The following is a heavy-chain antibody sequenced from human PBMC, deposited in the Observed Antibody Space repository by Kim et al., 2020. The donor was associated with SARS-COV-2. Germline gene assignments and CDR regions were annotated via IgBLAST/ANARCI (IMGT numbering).Heavy chain of an antibody. J-gene: IGHJ6*02. CDR1: GGSISSYY. V-gene: IGHV4-59*01. CDR3: ARDTYFYYYGLDV. Sequence: SETLSLTCTVSGGSISSYYWSWIRQPPGKGLEWIGYINYSGSTSYNPSLKGRVTISVDTSKKQFSLNLTSVTAADTAVYYCARDTYFYYYGLDVWGQGTT. CDR2: INYSGST.